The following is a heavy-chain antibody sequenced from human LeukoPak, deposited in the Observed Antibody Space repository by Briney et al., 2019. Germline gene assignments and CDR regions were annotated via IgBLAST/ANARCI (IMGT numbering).Heavy chain of an antibody. CDR1: GYTFTSYD. V-gene: IGHV1-8*01. Sequence: ASVKVSCKASGYTFTSYDVNWVRQATGQGLEWLGWMNPNSGNTGYAQNFQGRVTMTMNTSITTAYMELSSLRSEDTAVYYCARTLSWTTEFYYYMDVWGKGTTVTVSS. D-gene: IGHD3/OR15-3a*01. CDR2: MNPNSGNT. CDR3: ARTLSWTTEFYYYMDV. J-gene: IGHJ6*03.